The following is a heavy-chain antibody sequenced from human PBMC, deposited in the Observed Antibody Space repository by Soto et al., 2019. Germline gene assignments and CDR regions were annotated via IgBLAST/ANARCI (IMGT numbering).Heavy chain of an antibody. D-gene: IGHD2-2*01. CDR1: GGSISSGGYS. CDR3: ARVPDY. CDR2: IYHSGST. J-gene: IGHJ4*02. V-gene: IGHV4-30-2*01. Sequence: QLQLQESGSGLVKPSQTLSLTCAVSGGSISSGGYSWSWIRQPPGKGLEWIGYIYHSGSTSYNPSPKSRVTISIDRSKTHFSLKLSSVTAAETAVYYCARVPDYWGQGMLVTVSS.